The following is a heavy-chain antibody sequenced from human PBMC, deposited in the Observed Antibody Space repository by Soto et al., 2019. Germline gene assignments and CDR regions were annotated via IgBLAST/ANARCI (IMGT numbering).Heavy chain of an antibody. CDR1: GGSISSGGYY. Sequence: QVQLQESGPGLVKPSQTLSLTCTVSGGSISSGGYYWSWIRQHPGKGLEWIGYIYYSGSTYYNPSLKSRPTISVDTSKNQFSLKLSSVTAADTAVYYCARDRGLRYFDWGVGYRDWGQGTLVTVSS. V-gene: IGHV4-31*03. CDR2: IYYSGST. D-gene: IGHD3-9*01. CDR3: ARDRGLRYFDWGVGYRD. J-gene: IGHJ4*02.